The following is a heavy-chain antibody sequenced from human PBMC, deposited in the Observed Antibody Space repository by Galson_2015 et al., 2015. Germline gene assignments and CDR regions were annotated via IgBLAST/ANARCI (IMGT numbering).Heavy chain of an antibody. V-gene: IGHV1-69*13. CDR2: IIPVFSRA. Sequence: SVKVSCKASGGTFSSYAISWVRQAPGQGPEWMGGIIPVFSRANYAQNFQGRVTITADESTRTAYMELSSLRSEDTAVYYCARDSGRGWYGMDVWGQGTTVTVSS. CDR1: GGTFSSYA. D-gene: IGHD2-15*01. J-gene: IGHJ6*02. CDR3: ARDSGRGWYGMDV.